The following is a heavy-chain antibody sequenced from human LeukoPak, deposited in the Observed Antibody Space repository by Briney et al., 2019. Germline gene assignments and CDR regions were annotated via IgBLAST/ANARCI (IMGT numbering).Heavy chain of an antibody. CDR2: INPNSGGT. V-gene: IGHV1-2*02. CDR1: GCTFTGYY. D-gene: IGHD3-3*01. Sequence: ASVKVSCKASGCTFTGYYMHWVRQAPGQGLEWMGWINPNSGGTNYAQKFQGRVTMTRDTSISTAYMELSRLRSDDTAVYYCARVLDPYDFRSGFNWFDPWGQGTLVTVSS. CDR3: ARVLDPYDFRSGFNWFDP. J-gene: IGHJ5*02.